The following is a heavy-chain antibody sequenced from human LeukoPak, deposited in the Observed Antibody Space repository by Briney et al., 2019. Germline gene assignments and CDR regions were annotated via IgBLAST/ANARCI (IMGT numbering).Heavy chain of an antibody. CDR3: ARDWATALDY. CDR2: ITNKPKSYST. Sequence: GGSLRLSCAASGFTFTAHYMDWVRQAPGKGLEWVGRITNKPKSYSTQYAASVKGRFTISRDDSKNSLYLQMNSLKIEDTYVYYCARDWATALDYWGQGTLVTVSS. J-gene: IGHJ4*02. D-gene: IGHD1-26*01. V-gene: IGHV3-72*01. CDR1: GFTFTAHY.